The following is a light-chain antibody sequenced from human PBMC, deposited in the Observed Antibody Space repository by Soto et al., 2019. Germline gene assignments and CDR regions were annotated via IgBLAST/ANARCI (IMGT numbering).Light chain of an antibody. Sequence: QSVLTQPASVSGSPGQPITISCTGTSSDVGSFDSVAWYQHNPGKAPKRMIYDVSNRPSGVSSRFSGSKSGNTASLSISGRQTEDEANYHCSSFTTSSTLVFGTGTQLTVL. CDR2: DVS. J-gene: IGLJ1*01. CDR1: SSDVGSFDS. V-gene: IGLV2-14*01. CDR3: SSFTTSSTLV.